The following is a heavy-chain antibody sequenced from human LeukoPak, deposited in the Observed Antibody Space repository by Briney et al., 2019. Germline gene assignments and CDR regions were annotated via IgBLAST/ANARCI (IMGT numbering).Heavy chain of an antibody. Sequence: PGGSLRLSCAASGFTFSRYAMSWVRQAPGKGLEWVSAISGSGGSTYYADSVKGRFTISRDNSKNTLYLQMNSLRAEDTAVYYCAILGLITMVRGVTFDYWGQGTLVTVSS. CDR2: ISGSGGST. CDR1: GFTFSRYA. J-gene: IGHJ4*02. CDR3: AILGLITMVRGVTFDY. D-gene: IGHD3-10*01. V-gene: IGHV3-23*01.